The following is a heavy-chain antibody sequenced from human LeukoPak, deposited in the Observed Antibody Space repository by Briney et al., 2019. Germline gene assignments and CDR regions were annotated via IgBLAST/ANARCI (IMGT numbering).Heavy chain of an antibody. V-gene: IGHV3-23*01. J-gene: IGHJ4*02. CDR3: AKDPYCSNGYYYPFEY. D-gene: IGHD3-22*01. CDR2: IDGSGDST. Sequence: GGSLRLSCAASGFTFSRFAMSWVRQAPGKGLEWVSGIDGSGDSTYYADSVKGRFTISRDNSKNTLYLQMNSLTAEDTAVYHCAKDPYCSNGYYYPFEYWGQGTLVTVSS. CDR1: GFTFSRFA.